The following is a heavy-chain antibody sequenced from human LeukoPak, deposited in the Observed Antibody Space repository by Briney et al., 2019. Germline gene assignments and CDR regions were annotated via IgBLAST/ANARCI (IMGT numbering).Heavy chain of an antibody. CDR1: GFTLSSYA. D-gene: IGHD3-22*01. CDR2: ISGSGGST. CDR3: AKDIAVVRYYFDY. J-gene: IGHJ4*02. V-gene: IGHV3-23*01. Sequence: GGSLRLSCAASGFTLSSYAMSWVRQAPGKGLEWVSAISGSGGSTYYADSVKGRFTISRDNSKNTLYLQMNSLRAEDTAVYYCAKDIAVVRYYFDYWGQGTLVTVSS.